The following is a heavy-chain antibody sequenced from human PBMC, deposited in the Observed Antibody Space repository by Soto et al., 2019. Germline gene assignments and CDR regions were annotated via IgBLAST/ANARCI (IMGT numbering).Heavy chain of an antibody. Sequence: SVKVSCKASGGTFSSYAISWVRQAPGQGLEWMGGIIPIFGTANYAQKFQGRVTITADESTSTAYMELSSLRSEDTAVYYCGRGDCSSTSGYAGVWGQGTTVTVSS. CDR1: GGTFSSYA. CDR2: IIPIFGTA. V-gene: IGHV1-69*13. J-gene: IGHJ6*02. CDR3: GRGDCSSTSGYAGV. D-gene: IGHD2-2*01.